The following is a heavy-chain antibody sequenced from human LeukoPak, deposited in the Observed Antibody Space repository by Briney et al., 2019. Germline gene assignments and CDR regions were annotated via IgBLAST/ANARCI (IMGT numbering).Heavy chain of an antibody. CDR3: ARKRKGISSSYPFLNYYYMDV. Sequence: SETLSLTCTVSGGSISSYYWSWIRQPPGKGLEWIGEINHSGSTNYNPSLKSRVTISVDTSKNQFSLKLSSVTAADTAVYYCARKRKGISSSYPFLNYYYMDVWGKGTTVTVSS. J-gene: IGHJ6*03. CDR1: GGSISSYY. CDR2: INHSGST. V-gene: IGHV4-34*01. D-gene: IGHD6-13*01.